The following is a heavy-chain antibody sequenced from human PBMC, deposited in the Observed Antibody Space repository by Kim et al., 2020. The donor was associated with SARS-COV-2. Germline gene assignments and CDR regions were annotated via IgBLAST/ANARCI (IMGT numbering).Heavy chain of an antibody. V-gene: IGHV3-30*18. CDR1: GFTFSSYG. CDR2: ISYDGSNK. CDR3: AKDRASSWYQTSFYYYGMDV. J-gene: IGHJ6*02. D-gene: IGHD6-13*01. Sequence: GGSLRLSCAASGFTFSSYGMHWVRQAPGKGLEWVAVISYDGSNKYYADSVKGRFTISRDNSKNTLYLQMNSLRAEDTAVYYCAKDRASSWYQTSFYYYGMDVWGQGTTVTVSS.